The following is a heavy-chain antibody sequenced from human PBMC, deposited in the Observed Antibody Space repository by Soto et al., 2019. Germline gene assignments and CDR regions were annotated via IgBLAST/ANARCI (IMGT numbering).Heavy chain of an antibody. CDR2: ISGSGGST. CDR3: AKDKVVTQGHAYYYYYGMDV. Sequence: GGSLRLSCAASGFTFSSYAMSWVRQAPGKGLEWVSAISGSGGSTYYADSVKGRFTISRDNSKNTLYLQMNSLRAEDTAVYYCAKDKVVTQGHAYYYYYGMDVWGQGTTVTVSS. J-gene: IGHJ6*02. V-gene: IGHV3-23*01. D-gene: IGHD2-21*02. CDR1: GFTFSSYA.